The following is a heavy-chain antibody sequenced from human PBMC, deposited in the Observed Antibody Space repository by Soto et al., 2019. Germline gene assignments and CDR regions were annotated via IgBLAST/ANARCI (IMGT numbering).Heavy chain of an antibody. D-gene: IGHD3-22*01. Sequence: GGSLCLSCSASGFIFRSYAMHWVRQASGKGLEYVSAISSNGGGTYYADSVKGRFTISRDNSKNTLYLQMSSLRAEDTAVYYCVKGSFDSTGYSTRLPFDYWGQGTLVTVSS. CDR2: ISSNGGGT. CDR3: VKGSFDSTGYSTRLPFDY. J-gene: IGHJ4*02. V-gene: IGHV3-64D*06. CDR1: GFIFRSYA.